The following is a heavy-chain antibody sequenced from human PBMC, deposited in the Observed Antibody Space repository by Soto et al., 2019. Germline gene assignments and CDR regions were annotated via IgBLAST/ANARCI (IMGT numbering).Heavy chain of an antibody. CDR3: ASPVVVVPAAIPDYYYGMDV. CDR1: GFTFSSYS. V-gene: IGHV3-21*01. Sequence: GGSLRLSCAASGFTFSSYSMNWVRQAPGKGLEWVSSISSSSSYIYYADSVKGRFTISRDNAKNSLYLQMNSLRAEDTAVYYCASPVVVVPAAIPDYYYGMDVWGQGTTVTVSS. J-gene: IGHJ6*02. D-gene: IGHD2-2*02. CDR2: ISSSSSYI.